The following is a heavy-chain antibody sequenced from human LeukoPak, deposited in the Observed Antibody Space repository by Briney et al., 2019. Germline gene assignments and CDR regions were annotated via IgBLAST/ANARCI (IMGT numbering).Heavy chain of an antibody. V-gene: IGHV4-39*07. J-gene: IGHJ5*02. CDR1: GGSISSSSHY. CDR2: IYYSGST. CDR3: ARDPFIPGRDWFDP. D-gene: IGHD1-26*01. Sequence: SETLSLTCTVSGGSISSSSHYWGWIRQPPGKGLEWIGSIYYSGSTYYNPSLKSRVTISVDTSKNQFSLKLSSVTAADTAVYYCARDPFIPGRDWFDPWGQGTLVTVSS.